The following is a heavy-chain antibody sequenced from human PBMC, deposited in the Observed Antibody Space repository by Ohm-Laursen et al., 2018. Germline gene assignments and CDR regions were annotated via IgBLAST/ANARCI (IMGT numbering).Heavy chain of an antibody. Sequence: SLRLSCAASGFIVNSNHMSWVRQAPGKGLEWVSVINTEDQTFYLNSVKGRFSISRDNSKNTVYLQMNSLRVEDTAVYYCARGMVWGVTGPDYWGQGTLVTVSS. CDR3: ARGMVWGVTGPDY. CDR1: GFIVNSNH. V-gene: IGHV3-66*01. CDR2: INTEDQT. D-gene: IGHD3-10*01. J-gene: IGHJ4*02.